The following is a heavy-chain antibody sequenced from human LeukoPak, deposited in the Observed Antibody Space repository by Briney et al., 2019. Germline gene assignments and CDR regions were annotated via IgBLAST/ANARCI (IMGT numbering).Heavy chain of an antibody. J-gene: IGHJ4*02. CDR2: INHSGST. CDR1: GGSFSGYY. D-gene: IGHD2-21*02. V-gene: IGHV4-34*01. Sequence: SETLSLTCAIYGGSFSGYYCSWIRNPPAPGLELNGVINHSGSTNYNPSLKSRVTISVDTSKNQFSLKLSSVTAADTAVYYCARGRRHIVVVTAGPSDYWGQGTLVTVSS. CDR3: ARGRRHIVVVTAGPSDY.